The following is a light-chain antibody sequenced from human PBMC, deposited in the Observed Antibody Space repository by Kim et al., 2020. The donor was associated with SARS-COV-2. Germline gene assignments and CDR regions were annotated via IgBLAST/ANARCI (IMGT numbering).Light chain of an antibody. Sequence: DVVMTQSPLSLPVTLGQPASISCRSSQSLVYSDGNTYLNWFQQRLGQSQSRLIYKVSNRDSGVPDRFSGSGSGTDFTLKISRVEAEDVGVYYCMQGIHPITFGEGTRLEIK. CDR2: KVS. CDR1: QSLVYSDGNTY. V-gene: IGKV2-30*01. CDR3: MQGIHPIT. J-gene: IGKJ5*01.